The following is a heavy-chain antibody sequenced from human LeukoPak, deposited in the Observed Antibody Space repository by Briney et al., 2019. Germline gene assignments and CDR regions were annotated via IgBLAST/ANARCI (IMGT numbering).Heavy chain of an antibody. CDR2: IYYSGST. D-gene: IGHD6-13*01. J-gene: IGHJ5*02. V-gene: IGHV4-59*08. CDR3: ARVEGIGANWFDP. Sequence: SETLSLTCAVYGGSFSGYYWSWIRQPPGKGLEWIGYIYYSGSTNYNPSLKSRVTISVDTSKNQFSLKLSSVTAADTAVYYCARVEGIGANWFDPWGQGTLVTVSS. CDR1: GGSFSGYY.